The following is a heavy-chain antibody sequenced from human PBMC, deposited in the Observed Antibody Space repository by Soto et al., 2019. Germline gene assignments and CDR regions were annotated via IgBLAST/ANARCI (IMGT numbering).Heavy chain of an antibody. D-gene: IGHD1-26*01. V-gene: IGHV3-33*01. CDR3: VRNDPRSAFYI. J-gene: IGHJ3*02. Sequence: QVQLVESGGGVVQPGRSLRLSCAASGFTFSTYGMHWVRQAPGKGLEWVAVIWYDGSNKYYADSVKGRFTISRDNSKNTLYLQMNSLRREDTDVYYCVRNDPRSAFYIWGQGTMVTVSS. CDR2: IWYDGSNK. CDR1: GFTFSTYG.